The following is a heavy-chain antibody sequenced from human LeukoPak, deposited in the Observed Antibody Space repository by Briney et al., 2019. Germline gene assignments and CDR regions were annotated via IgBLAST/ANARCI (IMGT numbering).Heavy chain of an antibody. J-gene: IGHJ4*02. CDR3: ARQGYTVSYYFLDY. D-gene: IGHD1-26*01. Sequence: SETLSLTCDVSGGSVRSYWWGWVRQPAGKGLEWLGRIYSTGSTRFNPSLKSRLTLSIDTATNQFSLKLTSVTAADTAVYFCARQGYTVSYYFLDYWSQGTLVTVSS. CDR2: IYSTGST. CDR1: GGSVRSYW. V-gene: IGHV4-4*07.